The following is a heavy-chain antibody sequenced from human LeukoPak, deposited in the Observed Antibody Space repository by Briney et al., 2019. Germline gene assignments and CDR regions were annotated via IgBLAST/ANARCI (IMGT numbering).Heavy chain of an antibody. D-gene: IGHD3-22*01. V-gene: IGHV4-59*12. J-gene: IGHJ6*02. CDR2: IYYSGST. CDR1: GGSISSYY. Sequence: SETLSLTCTVSGGSISSYYWSWIRQPPGKGLEWIGYIYYSGSTNYNPSLKSRVTISVDTSKNQFSLKLSSVTAADTAVYYCARGLDYYYGSSGYHPGGYYYGMDVWGQGTTVTVSS. CDR3: ARGLDYYYGSSGYHPGGYYYGMDV.